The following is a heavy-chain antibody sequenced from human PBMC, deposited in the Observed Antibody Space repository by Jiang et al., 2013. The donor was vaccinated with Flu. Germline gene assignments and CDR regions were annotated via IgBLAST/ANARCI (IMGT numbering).Heavy chain of an antibody. D-gene: IGHD3-10*01. CDR1: GFTFSNYA. J-gene: IGHJ4*02. V-gene: IGHV3-33*01. CDR2: IWYEWKYK. CDR3: ARGAGPFGSAPDY. Sequence: CAASGFTFSNYAMHWVRQAQARAGVVAVIWYEWKYKYYADSVKGRFAISRDNSKNTLYLQVNSLRAEDTAVYYCARGAGPFGSAPDYWGQGTLVTVSS.